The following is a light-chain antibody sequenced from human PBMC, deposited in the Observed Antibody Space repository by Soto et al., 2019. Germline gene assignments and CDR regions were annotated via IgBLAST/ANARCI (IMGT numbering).Light chain of an antibody. J-gene: IGKJ1*01. CDR2: DAS. Sequence: QMTQSPSTLSAAVGDGVTITCRASQTISGWLAWYQQRPGKAPKLLISDASSLRSGVPSRFSGSGSGTEFTLTISSLQPDDFGSYYCQQYKSYPWTFGHGTKV. CDR3: QQYKSYPWT. CDR1: QTISGW. V-gene: IGKV1-5*01.